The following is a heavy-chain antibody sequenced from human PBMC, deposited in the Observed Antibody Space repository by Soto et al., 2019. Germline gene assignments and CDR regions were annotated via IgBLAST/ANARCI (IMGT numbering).Heavy chain of an antibody. CDR3: ARERGRGPFDY. J-gene: IGHJ4*02. D-gene: IGHD3-16*01. CDR2: INPSGGST. V-gene: IGHV1-46*01. Sequence: ASVKVSCKASGYTLTSYYMHWVRQAPGQGLEWMGIINPSGGSTSYAQKFQGRVTMTRDTSTSTVYMELSSLRSEDTAVYYCARERGRGPFDYWGQGTLVTVSS. CDR1: GYTLTSYY.